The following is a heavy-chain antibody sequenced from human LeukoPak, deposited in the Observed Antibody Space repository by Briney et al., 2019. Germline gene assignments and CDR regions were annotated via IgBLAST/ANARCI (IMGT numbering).Heavy chain of an antibody. CDR3: ATKGTPSYYYYYMDV. D-gene: IGHD1-1*01. J-gene: IGHJ6*03. Sequence: ASVKVSCKASGGTFSSYAISWVRQAPGQGLEWMGGIIPIFGTANYAQKFQGRVTITTDESTSSAYMELSSLRSEDTAVYYCATKGTPSYYYYYMDVWGKGTTVTVSS. CDR1: GGTFSSYA. V-gene: IGHV1-69*05. CDR2: IIPIFGTA.